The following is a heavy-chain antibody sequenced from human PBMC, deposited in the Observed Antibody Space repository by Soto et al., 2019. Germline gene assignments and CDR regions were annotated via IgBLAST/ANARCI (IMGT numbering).Heavy chain of an antibody. V-gene: IGHV3-23*01. CDR2: ISGSGGST. Sequence: PGGSPRLSCAASGFTLRSYAMSWVRQAPGKGLEWVSAISGSGGSTYYADSVKGRFTISRDNSKNTLYLQMNSLRAEDTAVYYCAKDRSDSSGWYVIWFDPWGQGTLVTVSS. J-gene: IGHJ5*02. CDR3: AKDRSDSSGWYVIWFDP. D-gene: IGHD6-19*01. CDR1: GFTLRSYA.